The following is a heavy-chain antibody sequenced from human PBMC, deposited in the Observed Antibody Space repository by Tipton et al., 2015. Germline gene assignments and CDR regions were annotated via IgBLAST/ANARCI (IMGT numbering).Heavy chain of an antibody. V-gene: IGHV5-51*01. CDR1: GYSFGTHW. CDR3: ARRGGRETVDGNDVLDI. J-gene: IGHJ3*02. D-gene: IGHD6-13*01. Sequence: QSGPEVKKPGESLKISCKGSGYSFGTHWIGWVRQMPGKGLEWMGMIYPSDSNTRYSPSFQGQVTISADKSITTAHLQWSSLKASDTAIYYCARRGGRETVDGNDVLDIWGQGTLVTVS. CDR2: IYPSDSNT.